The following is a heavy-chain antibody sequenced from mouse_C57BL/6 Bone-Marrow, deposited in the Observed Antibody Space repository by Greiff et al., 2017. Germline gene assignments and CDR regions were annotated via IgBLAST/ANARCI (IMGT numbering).Heavy chain of an antibody. D-gene: IGHD2-3*01. J-gene: IGHJ2*01. CDR2: IYPRDGST. CDR1: GYTFTSYD. CDR3: SSFDGNYFDF. Sequence: QVQLQQSGPELVKPGASVKLSCKASGYTFTSYDINWVKQRPGQGLEWIGWIYPRDGSTKYNEKFKGKATITSDTSSNTAYLQLSSLTSEDTAVYYCSSFDGNYFDFWGQGTPLTVAS. V-gene: IGHV1-85*01.